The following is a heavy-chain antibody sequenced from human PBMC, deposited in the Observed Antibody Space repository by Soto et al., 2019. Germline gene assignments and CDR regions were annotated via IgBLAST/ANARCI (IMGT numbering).Heavy chain of an antibody. CDR2: ISGSGGST. V-gene: IGHV3-23*01. CDR3: AKAGGFGGYWYFDL. D-gene: IGHD3-10*01. CDR1: GFTFSSYA. J-gene: IGHJ2*01. Sequence: EVPLLESGGGLVQPGGSLRLSCAASGFTFSSYAMSWVRQAPGKGLEWVSAISGSGGSTYYADSVKGRFTISRDNSKNTLYLQMNSLRAEDMAVYYCAKAGGFGGYWYFDLWGRGTLVTVSS.